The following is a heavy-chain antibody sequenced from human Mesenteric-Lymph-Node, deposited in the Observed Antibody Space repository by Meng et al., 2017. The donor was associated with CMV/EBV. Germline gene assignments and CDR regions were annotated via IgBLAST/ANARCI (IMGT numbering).Heavy chain of an antibody. CDR1: GDSMSSYY. V-gene: IGHV4-34*01. D-gene: IGHD6-6*01. J-gene: IGHJ5*02. CDR2: INHSGST. CDR3: AREGPPYSTSSPRWFDP. Sequence: PETLSLTCTVSGDSMSSYYWSWIRQPPEKGLEWIGEINHSGSTNYNPSLKSRFTISVDTSKNQFSLKLSSVTAADTAVYYCAREGPPYSTSSPRWFDPWGQGTLVTVSS.